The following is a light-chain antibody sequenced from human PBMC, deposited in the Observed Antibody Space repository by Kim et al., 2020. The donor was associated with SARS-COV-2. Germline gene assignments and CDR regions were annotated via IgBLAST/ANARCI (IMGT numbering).Light chain of an antibody. CDR3: QQYYSHPLT. CDR1: QDISNS. J-gene: IGKJ4*01. V-gene: IGKV1-NL1*01. CDR2: ATS. Sequence: ACVGDRAPLTCRASQDISNSLAWYQQKPGKAPKLLLSATSKLESGVPSRFSGSGSGTTYILTISNLQPEDFATYYCQQYYSHPLTFGGGTKVDIK.